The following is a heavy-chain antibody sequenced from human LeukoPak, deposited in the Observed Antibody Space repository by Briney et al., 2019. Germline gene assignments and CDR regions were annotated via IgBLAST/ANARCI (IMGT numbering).Heavy chain of an antibody. Sequence: PGGSLRLSCAASGFTFDDYAMHWVRQAPGKGLEWVSGISWNSGSICYADSVKGRLTISRDNAKTSLYLQMNSLRAEDTALYYCAKAYGDYLYYFDYWGQGTLVTVSS. J-gene: IGHJ4*02. CDR1: GFTFDDYA. V-gene: IGHV3-9*01. D-gene: IGHD4-17*01. CDR2: ISWNSGSI. CDR3: AKAYGDYLYYFDY.